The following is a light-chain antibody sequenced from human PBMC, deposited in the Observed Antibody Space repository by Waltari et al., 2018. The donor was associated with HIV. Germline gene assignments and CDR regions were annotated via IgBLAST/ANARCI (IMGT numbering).Light chain of an antibody. CDR1: ESLLHSDGKTY. J-gene: IGKJ5*01. CDR3: MQSMKLPLT. V-gene: IGKV2D-29*01. Sequence: IVMTQTPLSLSVTPGQPASISCKSSESLLHSDGKTYLFWYLQKAGQPPQLLIFEVSPRFSGVPDRFSGSGSGTDFTLRISRVEAGDVGIYYCMQSMKLPLTFGQGTRLDIK. CDR2: EVS.